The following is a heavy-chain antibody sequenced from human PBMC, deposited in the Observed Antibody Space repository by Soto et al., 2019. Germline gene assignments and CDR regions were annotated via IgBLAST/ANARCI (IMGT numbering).Heavy chain of an antibody. CDR1: GGSISSYY. CDR3: ARLGYYGSGSWFHYYYGMDV. CDR2: IYYSGST. Sequence: QVQLQESGPGLVKPSETLSLTCTVSGGSISSYYWSWIRQPPGKGLEWIGYIYYSGSTNYNPSLKRRVTISVDTSKNQFSLKLSSVTAADTAVYYCARLGYYGSGSWFHYYYGMDVWGQGTTVTVSS. D-gene: IGHD3-10*01. J-gene: IGHJ6*02. V-gene: IGHV4-59*08.